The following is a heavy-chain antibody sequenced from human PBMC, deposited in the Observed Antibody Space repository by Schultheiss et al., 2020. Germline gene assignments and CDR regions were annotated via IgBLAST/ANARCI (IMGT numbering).Heavy chain of an antibody. CDR2: IYYSGST. V-gene: IGHV4-59*01. J-gene: IGHJ4*02. D-gene: IGHD5-18*01. CDR1: GGSISSYY. CDR3: ARLVNSYDGYYFDY. Sequence: GSLRLSCTVSGGSISSYYWSWIRQPPGKGLEWIGYIYYSGSTNYNPSLKSRVTISVDTSKNQFSLKLSSVTAADTAVYYCARLVNSYDGYYFDYWGQGTLVTVSS.